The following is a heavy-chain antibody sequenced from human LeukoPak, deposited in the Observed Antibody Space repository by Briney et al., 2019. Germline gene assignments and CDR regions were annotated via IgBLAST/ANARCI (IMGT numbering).Heavy chain of an antibody. J-gene: IGHJ4*02. D-gene: IGHD3-9*01. CDR1: GFTFSSYS. CDR2: ISSSSSYI. V-gene: IGHV3-21*01. CDR3: ARGAPVLRYFDWYSDY. Sequence: GGSLRLSCAASGFTFSSYSMNWVRQAPGKGLEWVSSISSSSSYIYYADSVKGRFTISRDNAKNSLYLQMNSLRAEDTAVYYCARGAPVLRYFDWYSDYWGQGTLVTVSS.